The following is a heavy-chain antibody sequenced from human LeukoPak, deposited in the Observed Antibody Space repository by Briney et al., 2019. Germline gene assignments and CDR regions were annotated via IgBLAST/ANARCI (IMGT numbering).Heavy chain of an antibody. CDR2: INSDGSST. CDR1: GFTFSSYW. CDR3: ARVVEWFPGKVDAFDI. Sequence: PGGSLRLSCAASGFTFSSYWIHWVRQAPGEGLVWVSRINSDGSSTSYADSVKGRFTISRDNAKNTLYLQMNSLRAEDTAVYYCARVVEWFPGKVDAFDIWGQGTMVTVSS. J-gene: IGHJ3*02. V-gene: IGHV3-74*01. D-gene: IGHD3-3*01.